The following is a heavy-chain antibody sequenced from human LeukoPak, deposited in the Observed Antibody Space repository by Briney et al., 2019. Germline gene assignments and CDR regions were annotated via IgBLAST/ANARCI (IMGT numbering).Heavy chain of an antibody. CDR2: TYYRSKWYN. D-gene: IGHD6-13*01. CDR1: GDSVSSNSVT. CDR3: ARDVEAAAGLFFLDY. J-gene: IGHJ4*02. Sequence: SQTLSLTCAISGDSVSSNSVTWNWIRQSPSRGLEWLGRTYYRSKWYNDYAVSVKSRITINPDTSKNQFSLQLNSVTPEDTAVYYCARDVEAAAGLFFLDYWGQGTLVTVSS. V-gene: IGHV6-1*01.